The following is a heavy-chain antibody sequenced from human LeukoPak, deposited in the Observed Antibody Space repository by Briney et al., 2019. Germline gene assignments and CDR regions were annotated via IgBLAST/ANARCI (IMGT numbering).Heavy chain of an antibody. CDR1: GFSFSTYG. V-gene: IGHV3-23*01. CDR3: AKGGTVTTDH. D-gene: IGHD4-11*01. CDR2: VSGSGDST. J-gene: IGHJ4*02. Sequence: QPGGSLRLSCAASGFSFSTYGMSWVRQAPGKGLERVSFVSGSGDSTYYADSVKGRFTISRDNSKNTLYLQMSSPRAEDTAVYYCAKGGTVTTDHWGQGTLVTVSS.